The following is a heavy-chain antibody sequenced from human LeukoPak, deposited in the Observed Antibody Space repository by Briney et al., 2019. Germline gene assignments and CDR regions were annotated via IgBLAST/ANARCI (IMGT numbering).Heavy chain of an antibody. Sequence: PGGSLRPSCAASGFTFSSYGMHWVRQAPGKGLEWVAVISYDGSNKYYADSVKGRFTISRDNSKNTLYLQMNSLRAEDTAVYYCAARGSFDYWGQGTLVTVSS. J-gene: IGHJ4*02. CDR2: ISYDGSNK. V-gene: IGHV3-30*03. CDR1: GFTFSSYG. CDR3: AARGSFDY.